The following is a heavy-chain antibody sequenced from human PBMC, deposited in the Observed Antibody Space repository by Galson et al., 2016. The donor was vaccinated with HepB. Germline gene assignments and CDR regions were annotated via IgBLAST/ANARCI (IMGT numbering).Heavy chain of an antibody. D-gene: IGHD2-8*02. J-gene: IGHJ4*02. CDR2: INRDGSET. CDR3: TRGNLVGY. Sequence: LLLSCAASGFTFTSYSMTWVRQAPGKGLEWVGNINRDGSETNYVDSVKGRFTISRDNAKNSLFLQMNSLRVGDTAVYYCTRGNLVGYWGQGTLVIVSS. CDR1: GFTFTSYS. V-gene: IGHV3-7*01.